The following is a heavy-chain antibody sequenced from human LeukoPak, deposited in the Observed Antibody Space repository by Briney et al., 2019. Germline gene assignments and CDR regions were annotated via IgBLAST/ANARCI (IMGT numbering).Heavy chain of an antibody. CDR1: GGTFSSYA. CDR2: IIPIFGTA. D-gene: IGHD2-2*01. V-gene: IGHV1-69*06. J-gene: IGHJ5*02. CDR3: ARGGVVPAARNWFDP. Sequence: ASVKVSCKASGGTFSSYAISWVRQAPGQGLEWMRGIIPIFGTANYAQKFQGRVTITADKSTSTAYMELSSLRSEDTAVYYCARGGVVPAARNWFDPWGQGTLVTVSS.